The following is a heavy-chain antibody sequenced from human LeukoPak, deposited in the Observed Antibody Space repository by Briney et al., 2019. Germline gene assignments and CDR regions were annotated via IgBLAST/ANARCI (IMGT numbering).Heavy chain of an antibody. Sequence: KASETLSLTCTVSGGSISSHYWSWIRQPPGKGLEWIGYIYYSGSTNYNPSLKSRVTISVDTSKNQFSLKLSSVTAADTAVHYCARYTSSSGYYYYMDVWGKGTTVTVSS. CDR2: IYYSGST. J-gene: IGHJ6*03. CDR1: GGSISSHY. V-gene: IGHV4-59*11. D-gene: IGHD3-22*01. CDR3: ARYTSSSGYYYYMDV.